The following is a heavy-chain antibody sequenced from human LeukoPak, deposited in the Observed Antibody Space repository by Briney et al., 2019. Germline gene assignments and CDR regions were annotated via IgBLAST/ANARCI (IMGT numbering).Heavy chain of an antibody. D-gene: IGHD3-16*01. CDR3: ARSMME. Sequence: GEALRLSCAASGFTFSSYWTHWVRQAPGKGLMWVSRICTDRSSTNYADSEKGRFTISRDNAKNTLYLQMNSLRAEDTAMYYCARSMMEGGQGTLVTVSS. CDR1: GFTFSSYW. CDR2: ICTDRSST. J-gene: IGHJ4*02. V-gene: IGHV3-74*01.